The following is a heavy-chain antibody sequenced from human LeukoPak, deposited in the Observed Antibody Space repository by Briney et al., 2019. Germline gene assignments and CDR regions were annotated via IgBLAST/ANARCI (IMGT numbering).Heavy chain of an antibody. Sequence: GGSPRLSCAAPGFTFCTYAMSWVRQAPGKGLEGVSAISAGGATIYYADSVKGRFTVSRDNSKNTLYLQINSLRAEDTAVYYCAKDSGGTYFYYYYYMDVWGKGTTVTVSS. J-gene: IGHJ6*03. D-gene: IGHD1-26*01. CDR1: GFTFCTYA. CDR3: AKDSGGTYFYYYYYMDV. CDR2: ISAGGATI. V-gene: IGHV3-23*01.